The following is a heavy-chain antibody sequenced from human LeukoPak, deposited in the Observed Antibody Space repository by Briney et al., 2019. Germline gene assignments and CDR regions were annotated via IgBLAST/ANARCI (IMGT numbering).Heavy chain of an antibody. CDR2: INHTRTT. D-gene: IGHD5-24*01. Sequence: SETLSLTCAVYGASFSGYYLSWVRQRPGKGLEWVCVINHTRTTNYNPSVKSRVTISVDTSKSQSSLKLSSVTAADTAVYYCARGSRKEARWLQLRSSNHLDYWGQGTLVTVSS. CDR1: GASFSGYY. V-gene: IGHV4-34*01. CDR3: ARGSRKEARWLQLRSSNHLDY. J-gene: IGHJ4*02.